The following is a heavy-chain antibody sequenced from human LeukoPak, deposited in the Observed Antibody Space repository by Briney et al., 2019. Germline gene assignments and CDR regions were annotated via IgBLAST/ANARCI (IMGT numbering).Heavy chain of an antibody. CDR2: LSPDGGTI. V-gene: IGHV3-74*01. CDR3: ATAGQWRFDS. D-gene: IGHD6-19*01. J-gene: IGHJ4*02. Sequence: GGSLRLSCVVSGFTFSSYWMHWVRQAPGKGLVWVSRLSPDGGTIDYSDSVRGRFTISRDNTKDTLYLQMNSLRVDDTAVYYCATAGQWRFDSWGLGTLVTVSS. CDR1: GFTFSSYW.